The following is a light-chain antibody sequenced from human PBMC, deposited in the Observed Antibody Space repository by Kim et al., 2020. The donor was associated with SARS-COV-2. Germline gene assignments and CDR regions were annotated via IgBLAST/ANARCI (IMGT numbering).Light chain of an antibody. CDR3: SSYTTRSTVV. CDR1: SSDVGNYNY. CDR2: DVS. J-gene: IGLJ2*01. V-gene: IGLV2-14*03. Sequence: GQSITISCTGTSSDVGNYNYVSWYQQHPGKAPKLMIYDVSNRPSGVSNRFSGSKSGNTASLTISGLQAEDEAHYYCSSYTTRSTVVFGGGTQLPS.